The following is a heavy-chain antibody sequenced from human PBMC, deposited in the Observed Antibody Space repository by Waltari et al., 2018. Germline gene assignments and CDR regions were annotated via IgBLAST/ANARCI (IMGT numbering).Heavy chain of an antibody. Sequence: QVQLQQWGAGLLKPSETLSLTCAVYGGSFSGYYWSWNRQPPGKGLEWLGEINHSGSTNYNPSLKSRDTISVDTSKNQFSLKLSSVTAADTAVYYCARLGIVLMARYKGVNNWFDPWGQGTLVTVSS. J-gene: IGHJ5*02. CDR2: INHSGST. V-gene: IGHV4-34*01. CDR1: GGSFSGYY. CDR3: ARLGIVLMARYKGVNNWFDP. D-gene: IGHD2-8*01.